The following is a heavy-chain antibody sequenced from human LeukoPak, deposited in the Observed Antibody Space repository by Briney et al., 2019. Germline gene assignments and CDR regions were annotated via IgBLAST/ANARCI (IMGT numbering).Heavy chain of an antibody. CDR2: ADYGGSDT. V-gene: IGHV3-74*01. J-gene: IGHJ4*02. D-gene: IGHD6-13*01. Sequence: PGGSLRLSCAASGFTFSRYWMHWVRQAPGKGLVWVPRADYGGSDTSYADSVRGRFTISRDNAKNTLYLQMNSLSAEDTAVYYCATLAAAGTNYWGQGTLVTVSS. CDR3: ATLAAAGTNY. CDR1: GFTFSRYW.